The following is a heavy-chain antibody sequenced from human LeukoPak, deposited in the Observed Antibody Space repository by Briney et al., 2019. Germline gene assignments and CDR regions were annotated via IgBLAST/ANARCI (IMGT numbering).Heavy chain of an antibody. CDR3: ARDPDYRGSQPHGYFDY. J-gene: IGHJ4*02. CDR2: IKRDGSDI. D-gene: IGHD3-16*01. Sequence: GGSLRLSCAASRFTFSDYWMSWVRQAPGKGLEWVAYIKRDGSDIYYVDSVKGRFIISRDNAKNSLYLQMNGLRAEDTAVYYCARDPDYRGSQPHGYFDYWGQGTLVTVSS. CDR1: RFTFSDYW. V-gene: IGHV3-7*01.